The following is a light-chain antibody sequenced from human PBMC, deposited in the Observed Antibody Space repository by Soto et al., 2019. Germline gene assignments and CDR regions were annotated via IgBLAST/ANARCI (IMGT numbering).Light chain of an antibody. CDR3: HQYNNWWT. CDR1: HSVSSD. Sequence: IVMTDSPSTLSVPTGERATLSCRASHSVSSDLAWYHQKPGQAPRLLIYGASTRASGVPARFSGSGSGTEFTLTISSLQSEDSAVYYCHQYNNWWTFGQGTKVDI. CDR2: GAS. J-gene: IGKJ1*01. V-gene: IGKV3-15*01.